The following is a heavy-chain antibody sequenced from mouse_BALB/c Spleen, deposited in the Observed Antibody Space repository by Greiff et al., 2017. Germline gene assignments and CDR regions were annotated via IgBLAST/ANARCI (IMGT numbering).Heavy chain of an antibody. V-gene: IGHV5-9-3*01. J-gene: IGHJ4*01. CDR2: ISSGGSYT. D-gene: IGHD2-1*01. CDR3: ARNYYGNYSYAMDY. Sequence: EVKLMESGGGLVKPGGSLKLSCAASGFTFSSYAMSWVRQTPEKRLEWVATISSGGSYTYYPDSVKGRFTISRDNAKNTLYLQMSSLRSEDTAMYYCARNYYGNYSYAMDYWGQGTSVTVSS. CDR1: GFTFSSYA.